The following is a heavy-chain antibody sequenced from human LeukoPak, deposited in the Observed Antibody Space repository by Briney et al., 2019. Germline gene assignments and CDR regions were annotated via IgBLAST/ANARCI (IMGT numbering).Heavy chain of an antibody. CDR3: ARGRTGTGDYYYYYYMDV. J-gene: IGHJ6*03. V-gene: IGHV1-69*05. CDR2: IIPIFGTA. D-gene: IGHD1/OR15-1a*01. CDR1: GGTFSSYA. Sequence: SVKVSCKASGGTFSSYAISWVRQAPGQGPEWMGGIIPIFGTANYAQKFQGRVTITTDESTSTAYMELSSLRSEDTAVYYCARGRTGTGDYYYYYYMDVWGKGTTVTVSS.